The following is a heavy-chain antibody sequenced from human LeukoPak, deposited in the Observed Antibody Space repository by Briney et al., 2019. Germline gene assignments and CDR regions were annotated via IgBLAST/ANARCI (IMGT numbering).Heavy chain of an antibody. CDR2: IRYDGSNK. J-gene: IGHJ6*03. D-gene: IGHD1-7*01. CDR3: AKRRGLELTYYYHMDV. Sequence: GGSLRLSCAASGFTFSSYGMHWVRQAPGKGLEWVAFIRYDGSNKYYADSVKGRFTISRDNDKNTLYLQMNSLRADDTAVYYCAKRRGLELTYYYHMDVWGKGTTVTVSS. V-gene: IGHV3-30*02. CDR1: GFTFSSYG.